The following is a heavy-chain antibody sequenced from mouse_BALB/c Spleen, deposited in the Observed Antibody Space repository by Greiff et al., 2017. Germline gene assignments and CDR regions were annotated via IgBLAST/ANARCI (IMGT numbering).Heavy chain of an antibody. D-gene: IGHD1-1*01. J-gene: IGHJ2*01. CDR2: INPYNDGT. Sequence: EVQLQQSGPELVKPGASVKMSCKASGYTFTSYVMHWVKQKPGQGLEWIGYINPYNDGTKYNEKFKGKATLTSDKSSSTAYMELSSLTSEDSAVYYCARRENYYGSSEYYFDYWGQGTTLTVSS. V-gene: IGHV1-14*01. CDR3: ARRENYYGSSEYYFDY. CDR1: GYTFTSYV.